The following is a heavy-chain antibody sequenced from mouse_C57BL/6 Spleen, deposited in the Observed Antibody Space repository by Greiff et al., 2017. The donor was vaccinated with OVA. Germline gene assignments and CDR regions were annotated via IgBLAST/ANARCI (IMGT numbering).Heavy chain of an antibody. CDR1: GYAFSSYW. V-gene: IGHV1-80*01. CDR3: ARLTTVAMDY. D-gene: IGHD1-1*01. CDR2: IYPGDGAT. Sequence: QVQLQQSGAELVKPGASVKISCKASGYAFSSYWMNWVKQRPGKGLEWIGQIYPGDGATNYNGKFKGKATLTADKSSSAAYMQLSSLTAEDSAVYFCARLTTVAMDYWGQGTSVTVSS. J-gene: IGHJ4*01.